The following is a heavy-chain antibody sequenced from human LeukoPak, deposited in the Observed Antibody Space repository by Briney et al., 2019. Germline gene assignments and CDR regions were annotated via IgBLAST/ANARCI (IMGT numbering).Heavy chain of an antibody. CDR3: AKDETSSYNYMDV. D-gene: IGHD2-2*02. J-gene: IGHJ6*03. V-gene: IGHV3-9*01. Sequence: GGSLRLSCAASGFTFDDYAMHWVRQAPGKGLEWVSGISWNSGSIGYADSVKGRFTISRDNAKNSLYLQMNSLRAEDTALYYCAKDETSSYNYMDVWGKGTTVTISS. CDR2: ISWNSGSI. CDR1: GFTFDDYA.